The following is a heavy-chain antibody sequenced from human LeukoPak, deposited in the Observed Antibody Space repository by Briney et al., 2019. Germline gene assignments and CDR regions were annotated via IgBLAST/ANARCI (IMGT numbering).Heavy chain of an antibody. Sequence: GASVKVSCKASGGTFSSYGISWVRQAPGQGLEWMGWISAYNGNTNYAQKLQGRVTMTTDTSTSTAYMELRSLRSDDTAVYYCARLQQLLNFDYWGQGTLVTVSS. CDR3: ARLQQLLNFDY. D-gene: IGHD6-13*01. V-gene: IGHV1-18*01. CDR1: GGTFSSYG. J-gene: IGHJ4*02. CDR2: ISAYNGNT.